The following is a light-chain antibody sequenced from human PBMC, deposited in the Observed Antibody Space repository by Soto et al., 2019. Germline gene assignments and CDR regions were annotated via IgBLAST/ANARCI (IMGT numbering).Light chain of an antibody. CDR2: GAS. V-gene: IGKV3-20*01. CDR3: QHYVERSPIT. CDR1: QSVSRY. J-gene: IGKJ5*01. Sequence: EIVLTQSPATLSLSPGERATLSCRASQSVSRYLAWYQQKPGQAPRLLIYGASSRATGIPDRFNGSGSGTDFTLTISRLEPEDFALYYCQHYVERSPITFGQGTRLEIK.